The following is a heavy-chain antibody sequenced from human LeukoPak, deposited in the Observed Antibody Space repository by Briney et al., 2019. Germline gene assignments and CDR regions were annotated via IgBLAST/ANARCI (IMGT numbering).Heavy chain of an antibody. V-gene: IGHV3-33*01. CDR3: TSSGYLIDY. D-gene: IGHD3-22*01. CDR1: AFTFSSYG. Sequence: GRSLTLSCAASAFTFSSYGMHWVRPAPGKGLEWVAVTWYDGSNKYYAYSVKGRFTISRDNSKNTLDLQMNSLSAEETAVYYCTSSGYLIDYWGQGPLVTVSS. J-gene: IGHJ4*02. CDR2: TWYDGSNK.